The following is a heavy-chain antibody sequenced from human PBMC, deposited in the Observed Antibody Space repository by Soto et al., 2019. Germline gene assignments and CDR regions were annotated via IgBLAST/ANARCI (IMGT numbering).Heavy chain of an antibody. V-gene: IGHV1-69*13. CDR1: GGTFSSYA. J-gene: IGHJ4*02. Sequence: GASVKVSCKASGGTFSSYAISWVRQAPGQGLEWMGGIIPIFGTANYAQKFQGRVTITADESTSTAYMELSSLRSEDTAVYYCARDLGLQLKYYFDYWGQGTLVTVSS. D-gene: IGHD5-18*01. CDR3: ARDLGLQLKYYFDY. CDR2: IIPIFGTA.